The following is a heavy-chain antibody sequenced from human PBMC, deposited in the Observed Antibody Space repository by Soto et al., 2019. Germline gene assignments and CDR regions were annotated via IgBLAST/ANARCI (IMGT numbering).Heavy chain of an antibody. CDR2: ISGSGGST. V-gene: IGHV3-23*01. J-gene: IGHJ4*02. Sequence: GGSLRLSCAASGFTFSSYAMSWVRQAPGKGLEWVSAISGSGGSTYYADSVKGRFTISRDNSKNTLYLQMNSLRAEDTAVYYCAKDPDTPTTVTTYFDYWGQGTLVTVSS. CDR1: GFTFSSYA. CDR3: AKDPDTPTTVTTYFDY. D-gene: IGHD4-17*01.